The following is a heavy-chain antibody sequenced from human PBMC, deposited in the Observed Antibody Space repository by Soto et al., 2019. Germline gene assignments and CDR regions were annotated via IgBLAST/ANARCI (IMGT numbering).Heavy chain of an antibody. CDR1: GFTFSNYW. D-gene: IGHD2-8*02. V-gene: IGHV3-7*01. CDR2: IKEDGSET. J-gene: IGHJ4*02. CDR3: ARALVNGGDY. Sequence: PGGSLRLSCAASGFTFSNYWMTWVRQAPGKGLEWVANIKEDGSETNFLDSVQGRFTISRDNAKNSVYLQMHSLRADDTAVYYCARALVNGGDYWGQGTLVTFSS.